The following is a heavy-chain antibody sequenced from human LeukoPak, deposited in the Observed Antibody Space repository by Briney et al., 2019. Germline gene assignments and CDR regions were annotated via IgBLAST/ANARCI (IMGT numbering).Heavy chain of an antibody. Sequence: SVKVSCKASGGTFSSYAISWVRQAPGQGLEWMGGIIPISGTANYAQKFQGRVTITTDESTSTAYMELSSLRSEDTAVYYCARRTGGGFDPWGQGTLVTVSS. V-gene: IGHV1-69*05. CDR3: ARRTGGGFDP. CDR1: GGTFSSYA. CDR2: IIPISGTA. J-gene: IGHJ5*02. D-gene: IGHD1-14*01.